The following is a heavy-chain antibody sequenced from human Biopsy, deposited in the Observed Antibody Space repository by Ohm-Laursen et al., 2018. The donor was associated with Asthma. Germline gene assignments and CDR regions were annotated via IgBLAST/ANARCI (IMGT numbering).Heavy chain of an antibody. CDR1: GFKFDEYT. D-gene: IGHD3-22*01. Sequence: SLRLSCAASGFKFDEYTMHWVRQAPGKGLEWVSGISWNSATIGYAGSVEGRFTISRDNAKNSVFLHMDSLRPEDTAFYYCAKVRSDWVITESFDYWGQGVLVTVSS. CDR2: ISWNSATI. J-gene: IGHJ4*02. CDR3: AKVRSDWVITESFDY. V-gene: IGHV3-9*01.